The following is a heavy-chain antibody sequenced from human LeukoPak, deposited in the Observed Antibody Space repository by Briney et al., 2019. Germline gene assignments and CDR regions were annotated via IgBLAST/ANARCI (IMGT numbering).Heavy chain of an antibody. Sequence: SQTLSLTCTVSGGSISGGSYYWSWIRQPAGKGLEWIGRIYTSGSTNYNPSLKSRVTISVDTSKNQFSLKLSSVTAADTAVYYCARGIAARLVVNWLDPWGQGTLVTVSS. J-gene: IGHJ5*02. CDR2: IYTSGST. CDR1: GGSISGGSYY. V-gene: IGHV4-61*02. D-gene: IGHD6-6*01. CDR3: ARGIAARLVVNWLDP.